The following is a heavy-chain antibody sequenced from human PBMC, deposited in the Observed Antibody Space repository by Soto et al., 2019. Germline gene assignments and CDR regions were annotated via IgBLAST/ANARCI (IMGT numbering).Heavy chain of an antibody. D-gene: IGHD3-10*01. CDR2: LTNDGGYT. Sequence: GGSLRLSCKASGFTFSGHYMNWIRQAPGKGLEWLAYLTNDGGYTYYADSVRGRFTIWRDNAKDSLYLQLNSLTAEDTGVYYCAKSRSSFFYYGLDVWGQGTTVTVSS. J-gene: IGHJ6*02. V-gene: IGHV3-11*01. CDR3: AKSRSSFFYYGLDV. CDR1: GFTFSGHY.